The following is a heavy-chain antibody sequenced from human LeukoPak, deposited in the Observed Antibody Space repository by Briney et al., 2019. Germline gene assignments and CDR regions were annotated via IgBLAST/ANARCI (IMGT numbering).Heavy chain of an antibody. CDR2: IGTAGDT. CDR3: ARVKYSSSWYDFAFDI. J-gene: IGHJ3*02. D-gene: IGHD6-13*01. CDR1: GFTFGNYG. V-gene: IGHV3-13*04. Sequence: GGSLRLSCEASGFTFGNYGMHWVRQATGKGLEWVSAIGTAGDTYYPGSVKGRFTISRENAKNSLYLQMNSLRAGDTAVYYCARVKYSSSWYDFAFDIWGQGTMVTVSS.